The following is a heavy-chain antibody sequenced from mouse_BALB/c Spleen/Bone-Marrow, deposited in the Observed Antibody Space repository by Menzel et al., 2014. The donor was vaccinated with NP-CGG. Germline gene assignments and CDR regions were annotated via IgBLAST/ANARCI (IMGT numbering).Heavy chain of an antibody. J-gene: IGHJ3*01. CDR2: IDPANGNT. V-gene: IGHV14-3*02. CDR1: GFNIKDTY. Sequence: VQLKESGAELVKPGASVKLSCTASGFNIKDTYMHWVKQRPEQGLEWIGRIDPANGNTKYDPKFQGKATITADTSSNTAYLQLSSLTSEDTAVYYCASYYYGSSRFAYWGQGLWSLSLQ. D-gene: IGHD1-1*01. CDR3: ASYYYGSSRFAY.